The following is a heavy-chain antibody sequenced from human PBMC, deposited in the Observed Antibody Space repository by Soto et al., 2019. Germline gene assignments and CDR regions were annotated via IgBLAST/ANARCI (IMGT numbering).Heavy chain of an antibody. V-gene: IGHV2-5*02. D-gene: IGHD1-1*01. J-gene: IGHJ4*02. CDR1: GFSLTTRPVG. CDR2: IYWEDDK. CDR3: AHRQLYNGAWNEGTFDY. Sequence: QITLKESGPTLVKPTQTLTLTCTFSGFSLTTRPVGVGWIRQPPGQALEWVALIYWEDDKRYNPSLKTRVTITKDTSKTQVVLTMTNMDPVDTATYYCAHRQLYNGAWNEGTFDYWGQGALVTVSS.